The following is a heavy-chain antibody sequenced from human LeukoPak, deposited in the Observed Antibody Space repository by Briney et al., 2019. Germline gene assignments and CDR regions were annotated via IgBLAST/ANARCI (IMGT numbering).Heavy chain of an antibody. CDR2: INPDSGVT. J-gene: IGHJ4*02. D-gene: IGHD1-20*01. V-gene: IGHV1-2*02. CDR1: GYTFTDYY. CDR3: AGGERVTGTEGY. Sequence: GASVKVSCKASGYTFTDYYMHWVRQAPGQGLEWMGWINPDSGVTNYPQKFQGRVTITADESTSTAYMELSSLRSEDTAVYYCAGGERVTGTEGYWGQGTLVTVSS.